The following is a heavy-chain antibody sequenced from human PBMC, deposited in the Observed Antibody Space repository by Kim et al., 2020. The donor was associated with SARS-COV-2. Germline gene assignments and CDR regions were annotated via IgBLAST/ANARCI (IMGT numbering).Heavy chain of an antibody. D-gene: IGHD3-10*01. CDR3: AREDNYYGAGRRFDY. V-gene: IGHV4-31*02. J-gene: IGHJ4*02. Sequence: PSLTSRVTISVHTSKNQFSLKLSSVTAADTAVYYCAREDNYYGAGRRFDYWGQGTLVTVSS.